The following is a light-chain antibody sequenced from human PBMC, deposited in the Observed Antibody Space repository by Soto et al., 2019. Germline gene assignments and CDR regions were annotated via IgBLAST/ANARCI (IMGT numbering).Light chain of an antibody. J-gene: IGLJ1*01. V-gene: IGLV2-14*01. Sequence: QSALTQPASVSGSPGQSITISCTGTSSDVGGYNYVSWYQQHPGKAPKLMIYDVSNRPSGVPNRFSGSKSGNTASLTISGLRAEDGADYYCSSYTSSSPLDVFGTGTKVTVL. CDR1: SSDVGGYNY. CDR3: SSYTSSSPLDV. CDR2: DVS.